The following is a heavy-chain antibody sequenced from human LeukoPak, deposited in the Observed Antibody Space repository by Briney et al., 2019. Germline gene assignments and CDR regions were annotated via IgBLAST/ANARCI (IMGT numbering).Heavy chain of an antibody. V-gene: IGHV1-8*01. CDR3: ARIYYHDSSGYGAFDI. D-gene: IGHD3-22*01. CDR2: MNPNSGNT. J-gene: IGHJ3*02. CDR1: GYTFTSYD. Sequence: GASVKVSCKASGYTFTSYDINWVRQATGQGLEWMGWMNPNSGNTGYAQKFQGRVTMTRNTSISTAYMELSSLRSEDTAVYYCARIYYHDSSGYGAFDIWGQGTMVTVSS.